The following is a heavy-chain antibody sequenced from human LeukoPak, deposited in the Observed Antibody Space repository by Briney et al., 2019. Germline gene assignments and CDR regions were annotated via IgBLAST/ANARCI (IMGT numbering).Heavy chain of an antibody. D-gene: IGHD2-2*01. V-gene: IGHV3-21*01. Sequence: GGSLRLSCAASGFTFSSYSMNWVRQAPGKGLEWVSSISSSSSYIYYADSVKGRFTISRDNAKNSLYLQMNSLRAEDTAVYYCARDPGVGYCSSTSCYEGLDYWGQGTLVTVSS. CDR1: GFTFSSYS. CDR3: ARDPGVGYCSSTSCYEGLDY. CDR2: ISSSSSYI. J-gene: IGHJ4*02.